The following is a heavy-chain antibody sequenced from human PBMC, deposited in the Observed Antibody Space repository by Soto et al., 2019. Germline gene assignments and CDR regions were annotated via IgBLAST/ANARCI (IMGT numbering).Heavy chain of an antibody. D-gene: IGHD6-19*01. J-gene: IGHJ5*02. V-gene: IGHV3-33*01. CDR2: IWYDGSNK. CDR3: AREIYSSGWYDSEAVLQIRGWFDP. CDR1: GFTFSSYG. Sequence: GGSLRLSCAASGFTFSSYGMHWVRQAPGKGLEWVAVIWYDGSNKYYADSVKGRFTISRDNSKNTLYLQMNSLRAEDTAVYYCAREIYSSGWYDSEAVLQIRGWFDPWGQGTLVTVSS.